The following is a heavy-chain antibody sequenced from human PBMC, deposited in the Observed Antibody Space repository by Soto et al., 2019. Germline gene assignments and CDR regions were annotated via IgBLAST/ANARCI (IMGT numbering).Heavy chain of an antibody. D-gene: IGHD5-12*01. J-gene: IGHJ4*02. V-gene: IGHV1-69*12. CDR1: GDTFTIFA. Sequence: QVQLVQSGAEVKKPGSSVKVSCKASGDTFTIFAISWVRQAPGQGLEWMGGIIPTIGTANYPQRFQGRITITGDESTGTAYMEWSSLKSEDTAVYYCARDLGSGYDPGDYWGQGTLVTVSS. CDR2: IIPTIGTA. CDR3: ARDLGSGYDPGDY.